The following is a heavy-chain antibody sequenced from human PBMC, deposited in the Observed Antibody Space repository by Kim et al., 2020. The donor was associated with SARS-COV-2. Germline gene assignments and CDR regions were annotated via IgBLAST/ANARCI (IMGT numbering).Heavy chain of an antibody. CDR2: IYYSGST. CDR1: GGSISSYY. Sequence: SETLSLTCTVSGGSISSYYWSWIRQPPGKGLEWIGYIYYSGSTNYNPSLKSRVTISVDTSKNQFSLKLSSVTAADTAVYYCARSYSSSWYVSDYWGQGTLVTVSS. J-gene: IGHJ4*02. CDR3: ARSYSSSWYVSDY. V-gene: IGHV4-59*08. D-gene: IGHD6-13*01.